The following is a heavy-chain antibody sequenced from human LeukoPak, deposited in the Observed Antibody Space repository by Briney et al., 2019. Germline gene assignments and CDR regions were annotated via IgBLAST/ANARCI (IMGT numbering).Heavy chain of an antibody. CDR1: GGSIGSNY. Sequence: SETLSLTCTVSGGSIGSNYWTWIRQPPGKGLEYIGYIYYTGGSNYNPSLKSRVTISIDTSKNQFSLKLSSVTAADTAVYFCAKYGGSGWVIDSWVQGTLVTVSS. V-gene: IGHV4-59*08. CDR3: AKYGGSGWVIDS. J-gene: IGHJ4*02. D-gene: IGHD6-19*01. CDR2: IYYTGGS.